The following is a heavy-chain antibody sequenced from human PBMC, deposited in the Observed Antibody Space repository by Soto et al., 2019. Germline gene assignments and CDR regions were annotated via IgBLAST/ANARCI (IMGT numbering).Heavy chain of an antibody. D-gene: IGHD3-10*01. V-gene: IGHV2-5*02. CDR2: IYWDDDK. J-gene: IGHJ4*02. CDR3: TRRYFYSSGTAFAY. CDR1: GFSLSTSGVG. Sequence: QITLNESGPTLVKPTQTLTLTCTFSGFSLSTSGVGVGWIRQPPGKALEWLALIYWDDDKRYTASLKRRLTIHKDTPKNQVVLTLTNLDPVDTATYYCTRRYFYSSGTAFAYWGQGILVTVSS.